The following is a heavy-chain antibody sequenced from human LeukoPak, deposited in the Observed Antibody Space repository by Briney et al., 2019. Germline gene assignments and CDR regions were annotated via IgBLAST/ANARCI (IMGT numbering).Heavy chain of an antibody. V-gene: IGHV4-34*01. CDR3: ARWGRSYYYDSSGFDI. Sequence: GSLRLSCAVSGFTFSNYAVSWIRQPPGKGLEWIGEINHSGSTNYNPSLKSRVTISVDTSKNQFSLKLSSVTAADTAVYYCARWGRSYYYDSSGFDIWGQGTMVTVSS. J-gene: IGHJ3*02. CDR2: INHSGST. CDR1: GFTFSNYA. D-gene: IGHD3-22*01.